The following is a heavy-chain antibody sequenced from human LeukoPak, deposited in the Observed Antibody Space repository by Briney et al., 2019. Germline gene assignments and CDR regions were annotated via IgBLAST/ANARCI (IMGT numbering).Heavy chain of an antibody. D-gene: IGHD1-26*01. CDR1: GGSISSSSYY. CDR2: IYYSGST. CDR3: ARGGFIVGAFDI. J-gene: IGHJ3*02. V-gene: IGHV4-39*07. Sequence: SETLSLTCTVSGGSISSSSYYWGWIRQPPGKGLEWIGSIYYSGSTYYNPSLKSRVTISVDTSKNQFSLKLSSVTAADTAVYYCARGGFIVGAFDIWGQGTMVTVSS.